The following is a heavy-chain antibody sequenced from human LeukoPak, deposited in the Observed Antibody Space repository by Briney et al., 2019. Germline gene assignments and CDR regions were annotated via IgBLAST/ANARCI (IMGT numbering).Heavy chain of an antibody. CDR2: IYYSGST. CDR1: GGSISSSSYY. J-gene: IGHJ4*02. D-gene: IGHD3-10*01. Sequence: PSETLSLTCTVSGGSISSSSYYWGWIRQPPGKGLEWIGSIYYSGSTYYNPSLNSRVTISVDTSKNQFSLKLSSVTAADTAVYYCARHESRMVRGVIRNWGQGTLVTVSS. V-gene: IGHV4-39*01. CDR3: ARHESRMVRGVIRN.